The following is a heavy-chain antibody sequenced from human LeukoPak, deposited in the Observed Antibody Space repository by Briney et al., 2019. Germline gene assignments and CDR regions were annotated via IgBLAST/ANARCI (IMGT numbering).Heavy chain of an antibody. V-gene: IGHV4-39*07. CDR3: AREAFGSGYYDDY. CDR2: IYYSGST. CDR1: GGSISSSSYY. D-gene: IGHD3-22*01. J-gene: IGHJ4*02. Sequence: SETLSLTCTVSGGSISSSSYYWGWIRQPPGKGLEWIGSIYYSGSTYYNPSLRSRITISIDTSKNQFSLKLSSVTAADTAVYYCAREAFGSGYYDDYWGQGTLVTVSS.